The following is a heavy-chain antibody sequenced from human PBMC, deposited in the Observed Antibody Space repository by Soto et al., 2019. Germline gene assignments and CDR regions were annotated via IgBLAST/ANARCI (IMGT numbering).Heavy chain of an antibody. CDR1: GYTFTSYY. CDR2: INPSGGST. CDR3: AADRGITIFGVVIIEDY. Sequence: ASVKVSCKASGYTFTSYYMHWVRQAPGRGLEWMGIINPSGGSTSYAQKFQERVTMTRDTSTSTVYMELSSLRSEDTAVYYCAADRGITIFGVVIIEDYWGQGTLVTVSS. J-gene: IGHJ4*02. V-gene: IGHV1-46*01. D-gene: IGHD3-3*01.